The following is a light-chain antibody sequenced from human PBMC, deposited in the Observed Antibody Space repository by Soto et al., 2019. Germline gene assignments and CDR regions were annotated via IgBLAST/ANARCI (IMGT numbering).Light chain of an antibody. CDR1: QSIDTY. V-gene: IGKV3-11*01. J-gene: IGKJ4*02. CDR2: DAS. Sequence: EIVLTQSPATMSLSPGERATLSCRASQSIDTYLAWYQQKPGQAPRLLIYDASNRATGIPARFSGSGSGTDFTLPISSLEAGDFAVYYCQQRSVWVTFGGGTRVEIK. CDR3: QQRSVWVT.